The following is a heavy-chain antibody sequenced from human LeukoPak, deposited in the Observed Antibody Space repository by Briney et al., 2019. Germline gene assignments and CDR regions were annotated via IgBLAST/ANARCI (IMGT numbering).Heavy chain of an antibody. CDR2: IYYSGSS. Sequence: SETLSLTCTVSGGSISSYYWSWIRQPPGKGLEWIGYIYYSGSSYYNPSLKSQITLSVDLSKNQFSLKMTSVTAADTAVYYCARMSGGMFNPVWFDPWDPGTLVTVSS. CDR3: ARMSGGMFNPVWFDP. D-gene: IGHD3-10*02. J-gene: IGHJ5*02. CDR1: GGSISSYY. V-gene: IGHV4-59*08.